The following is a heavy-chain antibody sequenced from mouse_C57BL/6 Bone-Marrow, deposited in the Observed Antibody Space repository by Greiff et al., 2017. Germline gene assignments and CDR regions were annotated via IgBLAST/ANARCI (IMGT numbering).Heavy chain of an antibody. CDR1: GFNIKDDY. V-gene: IGHV14-4*01. Sequence: EVQLQQSGAELVRPGASVKLSCTASGFNIKDDYMHWVKQRPEQGLEWIGWIDPENGDTAYASKFQGKATITVDTSSNSAYLQLSSLTSEDTAVYYCTRMAYWGQGTLVTVSA. J-gene: IGHJ3*01. CDR3: TRMAY. CDR2: IDPENGDT.